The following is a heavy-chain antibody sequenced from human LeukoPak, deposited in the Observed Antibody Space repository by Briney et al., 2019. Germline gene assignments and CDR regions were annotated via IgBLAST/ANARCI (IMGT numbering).Heavy chain of an antibody. CDR2: INPSGGST. Sequence: GASVKISCKASGYTFTSYYMHWVRQAPGQGLEGMGIINPSGGSTSYAQKFQGRVTMTRDTSTSTVYMELSSLRSEDTAVYYCARAVRGSGSFDYWGQGTLVTVSS. V-gene: IGHV1-46*01. D-gene: IGHD3-16*01. CDR3: ARAVRGSGSFDY. J-gene: IGHJ4*02. CDR1: GYTFTSYY.